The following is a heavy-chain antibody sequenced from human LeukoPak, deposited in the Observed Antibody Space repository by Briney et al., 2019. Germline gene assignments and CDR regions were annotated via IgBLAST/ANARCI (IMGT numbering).Heavy chain of an antibody. Sequence: SVKVSCKASGGTFSSYAISWVRQAPGQGLEWMGGIIPIFGTANYAQKFQGRVTITADKSTSTAYMELSSLRSEDTAVYYCARAVTFVYYYYYIDVWGKGTTVTVSS. J-gene: IGHJ6*03. CDR3: ARAVTFVYYYYYIDV. V-gene: IGHV1-69*06. CDR1: GGTFSSYA. D-gene: IGHD4-17*01. CDR2: IIPIFGTA.